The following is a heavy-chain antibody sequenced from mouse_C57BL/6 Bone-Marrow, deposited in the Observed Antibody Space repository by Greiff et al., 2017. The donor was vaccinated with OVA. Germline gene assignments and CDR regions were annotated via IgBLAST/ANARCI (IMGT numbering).Heavy chain of an antibody. CDR1: GYTFTDYN. CDR3: ARARSWLAD. CDR2: ISHNTGGT. V-gene: IGHV1-18*01. J-gene: IGHJ3*01. Sequence: VQLKESGPELVKPGASVKIPCTASGYTFTDYNMDWVKQSHGKSLEWIGDISHNTGGTIYNQKFTGKATLTVDKSSSTAYMERRSLTSEDTAGYYCARARSWLADWGQGTLVTVSA. D-gene: IGHD3-3*01.